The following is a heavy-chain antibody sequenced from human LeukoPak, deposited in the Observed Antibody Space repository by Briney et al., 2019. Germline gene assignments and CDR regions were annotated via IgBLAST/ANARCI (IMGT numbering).Heavy chain of an antibody. D-gene: IGHD3-10*01. CDR1: GFTFSSYW. J-gene: IGHJ4*02. CDR3: AGARGAHLFDY. CDR2: VKLDGSEK. Sequence: GGSLILSCAASGFTFSSYWMSWVRQAPGKGLEWVANVKLDGSEKYYVDSVKGRFTISRDNAMNSLYLQMNILRAEDTAVYYCAGARGAHLFDYWGQGTLVTV. V-gene: IGHV3-7*01.